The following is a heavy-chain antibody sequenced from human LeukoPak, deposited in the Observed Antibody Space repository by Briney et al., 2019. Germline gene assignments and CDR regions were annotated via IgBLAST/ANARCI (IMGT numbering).Heavy chain of an antibody. Sequence: GGSLRLSCAASGFTFSDYYMSWIRQAPGKGLEWVSYISSSGSTIYYADSVKGRFTISRDNAKNSLYLQMNSLRAEDTAVYYCARDRMTTVTTTWDWGQGTLVTVSS. CDR3: ARDRMTTVTTTWD. CDR2: ISSSGSTI. CDR1: GFTFSDYY. D-gene: IGHD4-17*01. V-gene: IGHV3-11*01. J-gene: IGHJ4*02.